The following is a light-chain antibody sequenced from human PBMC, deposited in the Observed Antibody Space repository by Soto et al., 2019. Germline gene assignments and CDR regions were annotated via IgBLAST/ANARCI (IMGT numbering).Light chain of an antibody. Sequence: DIQMTQSPSTLSASVKDRVTITCRASQSINSWLAWYQQKPGKAPKLLIYKASTLESGVPSRFSGSGSGTEFTLTISSLQPDDFATYYCQHYIGYPLTFGGGTKVEIK. CDR2: KAS. CDR3: QHYIGYPLT. J-gene: IGKJ4*01. V-gene: IGKV1-5*03. CDR1: QSINSW.